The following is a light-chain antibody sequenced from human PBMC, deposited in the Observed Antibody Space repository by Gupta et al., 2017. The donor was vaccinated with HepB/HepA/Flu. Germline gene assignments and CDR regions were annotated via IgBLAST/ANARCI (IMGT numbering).Light chain of an antibody. CDR1: SSNIGAGYD. V-gene: IGLV1-40*01. J-gene: IGLJ2*01. CDR2: GNS. Sequence: QSVLTQPPSVSGAPGQSVTISSTGSSSNIGAGYDVHWYQQLPGTAPKLLIYGNSNRPSGDPDRFSGSKSGTSASLAITGLQAEDEDDYYCQSYDSSLSGSVVFGGGTKLTVL. CDR3: QSYDSSLSGSVV.